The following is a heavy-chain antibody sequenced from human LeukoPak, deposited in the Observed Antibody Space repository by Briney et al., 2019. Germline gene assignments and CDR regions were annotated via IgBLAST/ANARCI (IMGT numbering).Heavy chain of an antibody. J-gene: IGHJ5*02. CDR1: GFTFSDYN. CDR3: ARDRGVDTAMVNWFDP. CDR2: ISRSGSTK. V-gene: IGHV3-11*01. Sequence: PGGSLRLSCAASGFTFSDYNMRWIRQAPGKGLEWVSSISRSGSTKYYADSVKGRFTISRDNAKNSLFLQMNSLRAEDTALYYCARDRGVDTAMVNWFDPWGQGTLVTVSS. D-gene: IGHD5-18*01.